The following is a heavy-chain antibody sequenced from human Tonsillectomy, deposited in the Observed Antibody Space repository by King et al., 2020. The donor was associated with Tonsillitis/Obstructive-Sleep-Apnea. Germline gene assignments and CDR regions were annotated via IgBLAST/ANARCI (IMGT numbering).Heavy chain of an antibody. D-gene: IGHD1-26*01. CDR3: ARDPYSGNYGAFDI. J-gene: IGHJ3*02. CDR1: GFTFSNYG. V-gene: IGHV3-7*01. Sequence: VQLVESGGGLVQPGGSLRLSCAASGFTFSNYGMSWVRQAPGKGLEWVANIKQDGSIIYYVDSVKGRFTISRDNAKNSLFLQMNSLRPEDTAVYYCARDPYSGNYGAFDIWGQGIMVTVSS. CDR2: IKQDGSII.